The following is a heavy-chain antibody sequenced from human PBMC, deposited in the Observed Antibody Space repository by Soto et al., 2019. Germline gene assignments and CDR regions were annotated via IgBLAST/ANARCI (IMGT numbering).Heavy chain of an antibody. V-gene: IGHV1-3*01. CDR1: GYTFTSYA. CDR2: INAGNGNT. CDR3: AATYYYGSGSYYNVPSLFNFDY. Sequence: ASVKVSCKASGYTFTSYAMHWVRQAPGQRLEWMGWINAGNGNTKYSQKFQGRVTITRDTSASTAYMELSSLRSEDTAVYYCAATYYYGSGSYYNVPSLFNFDYWGQGTLVTVSS. D-gene: IGHD3-10*01. J-gene: IGHJ4*02.